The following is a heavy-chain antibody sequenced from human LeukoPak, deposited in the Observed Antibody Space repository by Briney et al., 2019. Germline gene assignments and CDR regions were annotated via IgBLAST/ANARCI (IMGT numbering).Heavy chain of an antibody. CDR3: ARAGYPGAVDV. V-gene: IGHV3-7*05. CDR1: GFTFINYW. D-gene: IGHD3-9*01. Sequence: GESLRLSCAASGFTFINYWMNWVRQAPGKGLEWVAYIKPDGSEKQCMDSGKGRFTISRDNSKNLLYLQMNGLRSEDTAVYYCARAGYPGAVDVWGQGTTVIVS. CDR2: IKPDGSEK. J-gene: IGHJ6*02.